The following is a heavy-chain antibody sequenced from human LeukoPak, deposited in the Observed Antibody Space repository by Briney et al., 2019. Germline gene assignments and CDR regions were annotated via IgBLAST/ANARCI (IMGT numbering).Heavy chain of an antibody. J-gene: IGHJ3*02. Sequence: PGGSLRLSCAASGFTFSSYSMSWVRQAPGKGLEWVSAISGSGGSTYYADSVKGRFTISRDNSKNTLYLQMNSLRAEDTAVYYCAKNQDTAMTPWLLDAFDIWGQGTMVTVSS. CDR1: GFTFSSYS. CDR2: ISGSGGST. CDR3: AKNQDTAMTPWLLDAFDI. V-gene: IGHV3-23*01. D-gene: IGHD5-18*01.